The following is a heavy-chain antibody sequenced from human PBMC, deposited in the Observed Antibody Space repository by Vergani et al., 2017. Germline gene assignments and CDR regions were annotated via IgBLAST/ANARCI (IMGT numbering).Heavy chain of an antibody. CDR3: ATTRGEMATISPFDY. V-gene: IGHV4-59*01. J-gene: IGHJ4*02. CDR2: IYYSGST. Sequence: QVQLQESGSGLVKPSETLSLTCTVSGGSISSYYWSWIRQPPGKGLEWIGYIYYSGSTNYNPSLKSRVTISVDTSKNQFSLKLSSVTAADTAVYYCATTRGEMATISPFDYWGQGTLVTVSS. CDR1: GGSISSYY. D-gene: IGHD5-24*01.